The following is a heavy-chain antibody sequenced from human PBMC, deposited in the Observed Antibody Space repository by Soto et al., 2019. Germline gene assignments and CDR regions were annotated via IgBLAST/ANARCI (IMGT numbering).Heavy chain of an antibody. J-gene: IGHJ6*02. V-gene: IGHV5-51*01. CDR2: IYPGDSDT. CDR1: GYSFTSYW. Sequence: SLKISCKGSGYSFTSYWINRVRQMPGKGLEWMGIIYPGDSDTRYSPSFQGQVTISADKSIDTAYLQWRSLKASDTAVYYCARHHGSPGSYFGLDVWGQGTTVTVSS. CDR3: ARHHGSPGSYFGLDV. D-gene: IGHD6-13*01.